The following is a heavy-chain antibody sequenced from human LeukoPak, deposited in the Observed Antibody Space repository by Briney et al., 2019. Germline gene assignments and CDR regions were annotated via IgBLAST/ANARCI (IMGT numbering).Heavy chain of an antibody. CDR1: GGSFSGYY. V-gene: IGHV4-34*01. CDR2: INHSGST. J-gene: IGHJ5*02. CDR3: ARGRYGYRRGNWFDP. Sequence: SETLSLTCAVYGGSFSGYYWSWIRQPPGKGLEWIGEINHSGSTNYNPSLKSRVTISVDTSKNQFSLKLSSVTAADTAVYYCARGRYGYRRGNWFDPWGQGTLVTVSS. D-gene: IGHD5-12*01.